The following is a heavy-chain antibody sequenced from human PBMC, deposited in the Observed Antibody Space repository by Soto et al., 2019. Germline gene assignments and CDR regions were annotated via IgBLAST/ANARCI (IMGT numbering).Heavy chain of an antibody. J-gene: IGHJ4*01. CDR3: VSRIPSWVFDY. CDR2: MYSGGDI. V-gene: IGHV3-53*01. CDR1: GFTVSTNY. D-gene: IGHD3-16*01. Sequence: GSLRLSCLVSGFTVSTNYMYFFRQAPVRGLEWVSAMYSGGDIHYADSVKGRFTISRDTSENTLYLRMDKLRVEDTAVYFCVSRIPSWVFDYWGQGTLVTVSS.